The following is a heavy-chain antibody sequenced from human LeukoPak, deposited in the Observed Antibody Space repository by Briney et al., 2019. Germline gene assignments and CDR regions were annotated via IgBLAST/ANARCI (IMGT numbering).Heavy chain of an antibody. V-gene: IGHV4-59*01. Sequence: SETLSLTCTVSGGSISSYYWSWIRQPPGKGLEWIGNIYYTGSTNYNPSLKSRVTMSLDTSTNQFSLSLSSVTAADTAVYYCARGRSVMVRSAAFDVWGLGTMVIVSS. CDR2: IYYTGST. J-gene: IGHJ3*01. D-gene: IGHD3-10*01. CDR1: GGSISSYY. CDR3: ARGRSVMVRSAAFDV.